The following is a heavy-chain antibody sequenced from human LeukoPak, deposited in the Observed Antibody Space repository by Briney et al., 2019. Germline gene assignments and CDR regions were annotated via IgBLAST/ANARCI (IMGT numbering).Heavy chain of an antibody. D-gene: IGHD6-19*01. V-gene: IGHV4-34*01. J-gene: IGHJ4*02. CDR1: GGSFSGYY. CDR2: INHSGST. Sequence: ASETLSLTCAVYGGSFSGYYWSWIRQPPGKGLEWIGEINHSGSTNYNPSLKSRVTISVDTSKNQFSLKLSSVTAADTAVYYCASGGMAVAGTGNSFDYWGQGTLVTVSS. CDR3: ASGGMAVAGTGNSFDY.